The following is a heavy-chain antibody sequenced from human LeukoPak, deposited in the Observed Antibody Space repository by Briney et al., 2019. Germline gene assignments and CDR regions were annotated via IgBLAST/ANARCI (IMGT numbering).Heavy chain of an antibody. D-gene: IGHD6-19*01. Sequence: SETLSLTCTVSGGSISSYYWSWIRQPAGKGLEWIGRIYTSGSTNYNPSLKSRVTMSVDTSKNQFSLKRSSVTAADTAVYYCARVLYSSGWYGEHNWFDPWGQGTLVTVSS. J-gene: IGHJ5*02. CDR2: IYTSGST. V-gene: IGHV4-4*07. CDR3: ARVLYSSGWYGEHNWFDP. CDR1: GGSISSYY.